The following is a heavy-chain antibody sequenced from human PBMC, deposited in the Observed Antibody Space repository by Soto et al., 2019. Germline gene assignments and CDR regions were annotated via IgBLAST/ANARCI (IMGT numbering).Heavy chain of an antibody. CDR1: GFTFSSYG. Sequence: GSLRLSCAASGFTFSSYGMHWVRQAPGKGLEWVAVIWYDGSNKYYADSVKGRFTISRDNSKNTLYLQMNSLRAEDTAVYYCAREHDGLVRWYFQHWGQGTLVTVSS. J-gene: IGHJ1*01. CDR2: IWYDGSNK. D-gene: IGHD6-19*01. CDR3: AREHDGLVRWYFQH. V-gene: IGHV3-33*01.